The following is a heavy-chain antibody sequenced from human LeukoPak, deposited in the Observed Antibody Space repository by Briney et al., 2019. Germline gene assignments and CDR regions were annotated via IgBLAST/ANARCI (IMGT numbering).Heavy chain of an antibody. CDR2: INPSGGST. CDR3: ARAEAAYYFDY. D-gene: IGHD6-25*01. J-gene: IGHJ4*02. CDR1: GYTFTSYY. Sequence: GASVTVSCKASGYTFTSYYMHWVRQAPGQGLEWMGIINPSGGSTIYAQKFQGRLTMTRDTSISTAYKELSRLRSDDTVVYYCARAEAAYYFDYWGQGTLVTVSS. V-gene: IGHV1-46*01.